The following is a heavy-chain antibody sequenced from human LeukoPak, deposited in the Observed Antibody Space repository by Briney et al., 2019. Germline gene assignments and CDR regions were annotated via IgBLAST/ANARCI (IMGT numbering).Heavy chain of an antibody. D-gene: IGHD3-3*01. CDR1: GFPYGDYP. Sequence: GGSLTLSCTPSGFPYGDYPMSCLRQATGKGREGVGFLRRKGYGGTTEYAASAIGRFSISRDDSKSIAYLQMNSLKTEDTTVYYCTTPRHDFCSGYHYYFDCWGQGTLVTVSS. V-gene: IGHV3-49*03. CDR3: TTPRHDFCSGYHYYFDC. CDR2: LRRKGYGGTT. J-gene: IGHJ4*02.